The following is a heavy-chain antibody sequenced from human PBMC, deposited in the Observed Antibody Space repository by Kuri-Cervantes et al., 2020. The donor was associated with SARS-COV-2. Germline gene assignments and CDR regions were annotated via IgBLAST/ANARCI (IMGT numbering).Heavy chain of an antibody. CDR2: IYYSGST. J-gene: IGHJ5*02. CDR3: TRHRYSYGTPDWFDP. D-gene: IGHD5-18*01. Sequence: GSLRLSCTVSGGSISSSSYYWGWIRQPPGKGRGWIGSIYYSGSTYYNPSLKSLVTISVDTSKNQFSLKPSSVTAADTDVYYCTRHRYSYGTPDWFDPWGQGTLVTVSS. CDR1: GGSISSSSYY. V-gene: IGHV4-39*01.